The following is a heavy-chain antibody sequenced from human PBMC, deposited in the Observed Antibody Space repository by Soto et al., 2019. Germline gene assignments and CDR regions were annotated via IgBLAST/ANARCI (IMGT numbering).Heavy chain of an antibody. V-gene: IGHV3-74*01. Sequence: PGGSLRLSCAASGFTFSSYWMHWVRQAPGKGLVWVSRINSDGSSTSYADSVKGRFTISRDNAKNTLYLQMNSLRAEDTAVYYCARVEAYYYYGMDVWGQGTTVTVSS. CDR3: ARVEAYYYYGMDV. CDR1: GFTFSSYW. CDR2: INSDGSST. J-gene: IGHJ6*02.